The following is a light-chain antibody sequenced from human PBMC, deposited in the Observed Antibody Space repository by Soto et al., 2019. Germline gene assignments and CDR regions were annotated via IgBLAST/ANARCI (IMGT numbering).Light chain of an antibody. CDR1: QDIGTW. Sequence: DIQMTPSPSTLSASVGDRVTITCRASQDIGTWLAWYQQKPEKAPKVLIYRASNLESGVPSRVSGSGSGTEFSLTINSLHADEFATYYCQQYHIYSWPVGQGTKLDIK. CDR3: QQYHIYSWP. CDR2: RAS. V-gene: IGKV1-5*03. J-gene: IGKJ1*01.